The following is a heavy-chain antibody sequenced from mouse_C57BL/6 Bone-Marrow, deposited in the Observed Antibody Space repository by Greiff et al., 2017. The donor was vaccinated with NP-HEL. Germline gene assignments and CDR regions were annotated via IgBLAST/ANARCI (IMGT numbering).Heavy chain of an antibody. CDR1: GFSLTSYG. V-gene: IGHV2-2*01. J-gene: IGHJ2*01. CDR3: ARNDGSTTGGFSD. Sequence: VQLVESGPGLVQPSQSLSITCTVSGFSLTSYGVHWVRQSPGKGLEWLGVIWSGGSTDYNAAFISRLSISKDNSKSQVFFKMNSLQADDTAIYYCARNDGSTTGGFSDWGQGTTLTVSS. CDR2: IWSGGST. D-gene: IGHD1-1*01.